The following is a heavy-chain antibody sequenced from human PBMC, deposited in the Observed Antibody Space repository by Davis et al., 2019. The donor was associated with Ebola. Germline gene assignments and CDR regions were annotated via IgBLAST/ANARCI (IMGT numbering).Heavy chain of an antibody. D-gene: IGHD2-21*01. CDR2: IYPGDSVT. J-gene: IGHJ4*02. CDR3: ARWGLGGVCGGGGCYGMVFDY. Sequence: GESLKISCKGSGYSFTSYWIGWVRQTPGKGLEWMGIIYPGDSVTRYSPSFQGRVTIAVDKSISTASLQWNSLKASDTAIYYCARWGLGGVCGGGGCYGMVFDYWGQGTLVTVSS. CDR1: GYSFTSYW. V-gene: IGHV5-51*01.